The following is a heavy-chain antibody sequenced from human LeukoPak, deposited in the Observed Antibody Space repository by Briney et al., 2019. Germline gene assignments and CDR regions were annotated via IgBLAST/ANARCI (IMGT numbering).Heavy chain of an antibody. Sequence: SESLSLTCAVYGGSFSGYYWSWIRRPPGKGLEWIGEINHSGSTNYNPSLKSRVIISVDTSKNQFSLKLSSVTAADTAVYYCARGRGTVVVPAALYNWFDPWGQGTLVTVSS. J-gene: IGHJ5*02. CDR1: GGSFSGYY. D-gene: IGHD2-2*01. CDR3: ARGRGTVVVPAALYNWFDP. V-gene: IGHV4-34*01. CDR2: INHSGST.